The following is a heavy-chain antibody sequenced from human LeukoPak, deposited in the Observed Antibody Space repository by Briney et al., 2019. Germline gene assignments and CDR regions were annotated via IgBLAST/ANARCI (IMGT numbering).Heavy chain of an antibody. CDR2: ISAYNGNT. V-gene: IGHV1-18*01. Sequence: GASVKVSCKASGYTFTSYGISWVRQAPGQGLEWMGWISAYNGNTNYAQKLQGRVTMTTDTSTSTAYMELRSLRSDDTAVYYCASKSEAAQNTDAFDIWGQGTMVTVSS. CDR3: ASKSEAAQNTDAFDI. CDR1: GYTFTSYG. J-gene: IGHJ3*02.